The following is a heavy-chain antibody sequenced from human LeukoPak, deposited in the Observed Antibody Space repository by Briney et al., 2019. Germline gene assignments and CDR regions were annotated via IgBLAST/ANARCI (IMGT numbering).Heavy chain of an antibody. CDR2: IIPIFGTA. CDR3: ARVPGNDYGAYLADY. V-gene: IGHV1-69*06. Sequence: SVKVSCKASGGSFSSYAISWVRQAPGQGLEWMGGIIPIFGTANYAQKFQGRVTITADKSTSTAYMELSSLRSEDTAVYYCARVPGNDYGAYLADYWGQGTRSPSPQ. CDR1: GGSFSSYA. D-gene: IGHD4-17*01. J-gene: IGHJ4*02.